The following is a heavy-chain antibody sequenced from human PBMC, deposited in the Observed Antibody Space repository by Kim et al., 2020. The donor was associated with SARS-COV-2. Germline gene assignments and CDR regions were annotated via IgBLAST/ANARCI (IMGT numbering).Heavy chain of an antibody. V-gene: IGHV3-23*03. J-gene: IGHJ4*02. Sequence: GGSLRLSCAASGFTFSLYPMTWVRQAPGKGLEWVSVTYDDGSRSEYADSMKGRFTISRDNSKNTLYLQMNSLRAEDTAVYYCAKVGTRGEYYFDYWGQGT. CDR1: GFTFSLYP. CDR3: AKVGTRGEYYFDY. D-gene: IGHD1-7*01. CDR2: TYDDGSRS.